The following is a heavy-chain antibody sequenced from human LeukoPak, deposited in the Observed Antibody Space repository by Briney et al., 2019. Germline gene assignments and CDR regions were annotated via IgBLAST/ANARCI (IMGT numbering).Heavy chain of an antibody. Sequence: SETLSLTCTVSGGSISSGGYYWSWIRQPPGKGLEWIGYIYHSGSTYYNPSLKSRVTISVDRSKNQFSLKLSSVTAADTAVYYCATNWNHDAFDIWGQGTMVTVSS. CDR1: GGSISSGGYY. CDR3: ATNWNHDAFDI. D-gene: IGHD1-1*01. CDR2: IYHSGST. V-gene: IGHV4-30-2*01. J-gene: IGHJ3*02.